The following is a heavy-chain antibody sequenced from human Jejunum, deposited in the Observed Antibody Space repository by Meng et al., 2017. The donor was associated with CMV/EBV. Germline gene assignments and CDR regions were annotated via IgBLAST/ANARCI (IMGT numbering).Heavy chain of an antibody. CDR3: ARSRGADGPNWFDH. V-gene: IGHV1-46*02. Sequence: TYGYNFNKCYLHWLRQAPGQGLEWMGIIVPDADVTDSAHSFQGRLTLTTDTSASTVYMELSGLTSADTAIYYCARSRGADGPNWFDHWGQGTLVTVSS. CDR2: IVPDADVT. D-gene: IGHD4/OR15-4a*01. CDR1: GYNFNKCY. J-gene: IGHJ5*02.